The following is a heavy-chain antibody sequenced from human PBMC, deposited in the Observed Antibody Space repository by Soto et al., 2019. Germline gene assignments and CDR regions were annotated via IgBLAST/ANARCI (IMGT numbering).Heavy chain of an antibody. J-gene: IGHJ6*02. D-gene: IGHD3-3*01. Sequence: SETLSLTCTVSGYSISSGYYWGWIRQPPGKGLEWIGSIYHSGSTYYNPSLKSRVTISVDTSKNQFSLKLSSVTAADTAVYYCARSGYGLEWLPFPPLHYYYYGMDVWGQGTTVTVSS. V-gene: IGHV4-38-2*02. CDR3: ARSGYGLEWLPFPPLHYYYYGMDV. CDR1: GYSISSGYY. CDR2: IYHSGST.